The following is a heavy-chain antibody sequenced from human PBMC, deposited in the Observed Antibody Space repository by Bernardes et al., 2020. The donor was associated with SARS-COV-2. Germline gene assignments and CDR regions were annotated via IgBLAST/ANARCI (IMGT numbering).Heavy chain of an antibody. D-gene: IGHD2-2*01. CDR1: GFTFSSYW. V-gene: IGHV3-74*01. CDR2: INSAGSST. J-gene: IGHJ4*02. Sequence: GGSLRLSCAASGFTFSSYWMHWVRQAPGKGLVWVSRINSAGSSTSYADSVKGRFTISRDNAKNTLYLQMNSLRAEDTAVYYCASYCSNTSCSQAFYWGQGTLVTVSS. CDR3: ASYCSNTSCSQAFY.